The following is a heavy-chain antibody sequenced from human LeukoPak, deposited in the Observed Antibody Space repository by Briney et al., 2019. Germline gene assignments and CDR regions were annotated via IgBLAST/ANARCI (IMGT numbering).Heavy chain of an antibody. CDR1: GFTVRSNY. CDR3: AKTTIMGATRWFDP. CDR2: ISSSSSYI. Sequence: GGSLRLSCAASGFTVRSNYMSWVRQAPGKGLEWVSSISSSSSYIYYADSVKGRFTISRDNSKNTLYLQMNSLKAEDTAMYYCAKTTIMGATRWFDPWGQGTLVTVSS. D-gene: IGHD1-26*01. J-gene: IGHJ5*02. V-gene: IGHV3-21*01.